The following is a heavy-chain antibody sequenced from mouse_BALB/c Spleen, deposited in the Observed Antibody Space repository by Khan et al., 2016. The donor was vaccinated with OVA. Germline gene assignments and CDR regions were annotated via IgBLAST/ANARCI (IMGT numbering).Heavy chain of an antibody. Sequence: QVQLKESGVELAKPGASVKMSCKASGYTFTTYWMHWVKQRPGQGLEWIGYINPTSGYTDYNEKFKDRATLSADRSSSTAYKQLSSLTSEDSAVYYCTRDRIDYWGKGTTLTVSS. CDR1: GYTFTTYW. CDR2: INPTSGYT. V-gene: IGHV1-7*01. CDR3: TRDRIDY. J-gene: IGHJ2*01.